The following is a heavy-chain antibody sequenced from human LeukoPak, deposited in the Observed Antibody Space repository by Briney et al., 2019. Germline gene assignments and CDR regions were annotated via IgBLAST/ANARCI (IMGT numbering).Heavy chain of an antibody. CDR1: GYTFTSYG. V-gene: IGHV1-18*01. CDR3: ARQDYYDSSGYPY. Sequence: ASVKVSCKASGYTFTSYGIAWVRQAPGQGLGWVGRISGYSGDTIYSQKLQGRVIMTTDTTTNTAYMELRSLRSDDTAVYYCARQDYYDSSGYPYWGQGTLVTVSS. J-gene: IGHJ4*02. CDR2: ISGYSGDT. D-gene: IGHD3-22*01.